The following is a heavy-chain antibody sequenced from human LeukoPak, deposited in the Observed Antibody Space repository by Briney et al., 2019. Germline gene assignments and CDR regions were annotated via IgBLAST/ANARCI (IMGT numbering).Heavy chain of an antibody. J-gene: IGHJ4*02. CDR1: GGTFSSYT. Sequence: SVKVSCKASGGTFSSYTISWVRQAPGQGLEWMGRIIPILGIANYAQKFQGRVTITADKSTSTAYMELSSLRSEDTAVYYCARVERAVAGTPHYWGQGTLVTVSS. V-gene: IGHV1-69*02. CDR3: ARVERAVAGTPHY. D-gene: IGHD6-19*01. CDR2: IIPILGIA.